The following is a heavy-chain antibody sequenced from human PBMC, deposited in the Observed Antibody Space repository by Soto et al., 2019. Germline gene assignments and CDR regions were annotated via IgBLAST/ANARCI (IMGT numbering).Heavy chain of an antibody. CDR1: GFLVNSAY. D-gene: IGHD5-18*01. Sequence: EVQLVESGGGLIPPGGSLRLSCAASGFLVNSAYMTWVRQAPGKGLEWLSMINSDGSTIYSESVKGRFTSSRDNSKNRLDLQMNSLRAEDTAMYYCARSGYSFAWGYWGQGTLVIVTS. J-gene: IGHJ4*02. V-gene: IGHV3-53*01. CDR3: ARSGYSFAWGY. CDR2: INSDGST.